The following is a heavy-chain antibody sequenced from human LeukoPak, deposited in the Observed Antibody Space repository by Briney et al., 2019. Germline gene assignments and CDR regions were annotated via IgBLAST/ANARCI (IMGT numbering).Heavy chain of an antibody. V-gene: IGHV7-4-1*02. CDR1: GYTFTSYA. D-gene: IGHD4-17*01. J-gene: IGHJ3*02. CDR2: INTNTGNP. Sequence: ASVKVSCKASGYTFTSYAMNWVRQAPGQGLERMGWINTNTGNPTYAQGFTGRFVFSLDTSVSTAYLQISSLKAEDTAVYYCAREEDYGDYGGDAFDIWGQGTMVTVSS. CDR3: AREEDYGDYGGDAFDI.